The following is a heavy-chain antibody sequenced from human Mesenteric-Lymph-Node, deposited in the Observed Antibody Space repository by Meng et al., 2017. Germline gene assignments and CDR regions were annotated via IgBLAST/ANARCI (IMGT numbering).Heavy chain of an antibody. Sequence: GESLKISCAASGFTFSSYEMNWVRQAPGQRLEWVSIIYPDGSTHYPDSMRGRFTISRDNSKNTLFLEVNSLRPEDTAIYYCARWPYGSGSFLRAWFDPWGPGNLVTVSS. CDR3: ARWPYGSGSFLRAWFDP. CDR2: IYPDGST. V-gene: IGHV3-66*02. J-gene: IGHJ5*02. CDR1: GFTFSSYE. D-gene: IGHD3-10*01.